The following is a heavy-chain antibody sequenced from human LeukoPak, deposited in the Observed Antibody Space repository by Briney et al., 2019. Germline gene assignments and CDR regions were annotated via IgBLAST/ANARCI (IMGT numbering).Heavy chain of an antibody. D-gene: IGHD3-10*01. V-gene: IGHV4-59*08. J-gene: IGHJ4*02. CDR3: ARHTTITMVRGAPSKAVDY. CDR1: GGSISSYY. CDR2: IYYSGST. Sequence: SETLSLTCTVSGGSISSYYWSWIRQPPGKGLEWIGYIYYSGSTNYSPSLKSRVTISVDTSKNQFSLKLSSVTAADTAVYYCARHTTITMVRGAPSKAVDYWGQGTLVTVSS.